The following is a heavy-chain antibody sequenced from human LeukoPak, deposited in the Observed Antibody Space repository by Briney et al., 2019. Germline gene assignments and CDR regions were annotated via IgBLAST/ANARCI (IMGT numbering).Heavy chain of an antibody. CDR3: AKVGFQLPDY. CDR1: GFTFSSYG. D-gene: IGHD2-2*01. J-gene: IGHJ4*02. Sequence: GGSLRLSCAASGFTFSSYGMHWVRQAPGKGLEWVAFIRYDGSYKYYADSVKGRFTISRDNSKNTLYLQMNSLRAEDTAVYYCAKVGFQLPDYWGQGTLVTVSS. V-gene: IGHV3-30*02. CDR2: IRYDGSYK.